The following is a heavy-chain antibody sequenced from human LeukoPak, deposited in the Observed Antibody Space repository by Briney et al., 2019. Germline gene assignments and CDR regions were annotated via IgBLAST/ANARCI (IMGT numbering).Heavy chain of an antibody. CDR1: GYTFTSYG. Sequence: ASVKVSCKASGYTFTSYGISWPRQAPGQGLEWMGWISAYNGNTNYAQKFQGRVTMTRDTSISTAYMELSRLRSDDTAVYYCARVNRDSSSGPGYYFDYWGQGTLVTVSS. D-gene: IGHD6-13*01. V-gene: IGHV1-18*01. J-gene: IGHJ4*02. CDR3: ARVNRDSSSGPGYYFDY. CDR2: ISAYNGNT.